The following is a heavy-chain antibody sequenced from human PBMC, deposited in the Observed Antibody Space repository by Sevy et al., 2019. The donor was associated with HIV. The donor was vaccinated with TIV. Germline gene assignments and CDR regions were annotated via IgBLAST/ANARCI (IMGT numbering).Heavy chain of an antibody. CDR1: GYSFTSYW. V-gene: IGHV5-51*01. J-gene: IGHJ5*02. CDR2: IYPGDSDT. CDR3: ARWSLYYYDSSGYQVYNWFDP. D-gene: IGHD3-22*01. Sequence: GESLKISCKGSGYSFTSYWIGWVRQMPGKGLEWMGIIYPGDSDTRNCPSFQGQVTISAGKSISTAYLQSSSLKASDTAMYYCARWSLYYYDSSGYQVYNWFDPWGQGTLVTVSS.